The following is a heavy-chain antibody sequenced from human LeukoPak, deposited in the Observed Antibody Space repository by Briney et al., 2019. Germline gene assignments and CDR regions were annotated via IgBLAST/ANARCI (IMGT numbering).Heavy chain of an antibody. CDR2: FDPEDGET. CDR3: ARVAQYYDILTGAYDY. J-gene: IGHJ4*02. D-gene: IGHD3-9*01. Sequence: ASVKVSCKVSGYTLTELSMHWVRQAPGKGLEWMGGFDPEDGETIYAQKFQGRVTMTEDTSTDTAYMELSSLRSEDTAVYYCARVAQYYDILTGAYDYWGQGTLVTVSS. CDR1: GYTLTELS. V-gene: IGHV1-24*01.